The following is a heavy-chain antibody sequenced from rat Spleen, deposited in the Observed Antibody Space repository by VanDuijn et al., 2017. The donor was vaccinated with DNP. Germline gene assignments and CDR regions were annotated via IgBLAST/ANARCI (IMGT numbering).Heavy chain of an antibody. CDR3: AKDAFDY. V-gene: IGHV5-20*01. CDR1: GFTFNTYY. J-gene: IGHJ2*01. Sequence: EVRLVESGGGLVQPGRSMSLSCTASGFTFNTYYMAWVRQAPTKGLEWVTYISYDGGSTYYGDSVKGRFTISRDNAKSTLYLQMERLRSEDTATYYCAKDAFDYWGQGVMVTVSS. CDR2: ISYDGGST.